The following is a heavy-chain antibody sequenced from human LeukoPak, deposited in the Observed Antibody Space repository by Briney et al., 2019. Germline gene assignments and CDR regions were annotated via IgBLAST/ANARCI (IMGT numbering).Heavy chain of an antibody. V-gene: IGHV3-23*01. CDR2: ISGSGGST. J-gene: IGHJ5*02. D-gene: IGHD3-22*01. CDR3: ARGTRYYDSSGYYSDRNWFDP. CDR1: GFTFSSYA. Sequence: GGSLRLSCAASGFTFSSYAMSWVRQAPGKGLEWVSAISGSGGSTYYADSVKGRFTISRDNSKNTLYLQMNSLRAEDTAVYYCARGTRYYDSSGYYSDRNWFDPWGQGTLVTVSS.